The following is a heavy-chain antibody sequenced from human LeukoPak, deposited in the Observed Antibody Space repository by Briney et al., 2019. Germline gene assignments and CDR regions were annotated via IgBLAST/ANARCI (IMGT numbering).Heavy chain of an antibody. CDR1: GFVFSDYG. Sequence: GGSLRLSCVASGFVFSDYGTHWVRQAPGMGLEWVAVIWSDGSSDRYAASVKGRFTISKDNSRNTLYLQMSSLRDDDTAVYYCARGQSPSFYDTDVWGQGTTVIVS. D-gene: IGHD3-16*02. J-gene: IGHJ6*02. V-gene: IGHV3-33*01. CDR3: ARGQSPSFYDTDV. CDR2: IWSDGSSD.